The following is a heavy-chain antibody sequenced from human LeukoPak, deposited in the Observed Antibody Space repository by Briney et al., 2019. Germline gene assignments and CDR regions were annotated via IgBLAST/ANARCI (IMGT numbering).Heavy chain of an antibody. D-gene: IGHD3-22*01. Sequence: GGSLRLSCEASGFTFSSFAMHWVRQAPGKGLEWVAVLSHDDINEFYADSVKGRFIISRDNSKNTVYLQMNSLRVEDTAVYYCAKVDSSGSYWGQGTLVTVSS. J-gene: IGHJ4*02. CDR3: AKVDSSGSY. CDR1: GFTFSSFA. V-gene: IGHV3-30*18. CDR2: LSHDDINE.